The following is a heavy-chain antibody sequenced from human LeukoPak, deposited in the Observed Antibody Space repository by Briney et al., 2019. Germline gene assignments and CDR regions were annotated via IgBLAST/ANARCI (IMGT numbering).Heavy chain of an antibody. D-gene: IGHD1-26*01. CDR3: VRHTRRSPGDY. CDR1: GFTFSSYW. J-gene: IGHJ4*02. CDR2: IRDDGSDK. V-gene: IGHV3-7*01. Sequence: GGSLRLSCAASGFTFSSYWMTWVRQAPGKGLEWMANIRDDGSDKYYVDSVKGRFNISRDNAQNTLLLQMDSLRVEDTAVYYCVRHTRRSPGDYWGQGTLVTVST.